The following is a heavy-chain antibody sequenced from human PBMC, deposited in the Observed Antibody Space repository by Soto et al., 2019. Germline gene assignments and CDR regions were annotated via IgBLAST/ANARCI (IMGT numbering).Heavy chain of an antibody. V-gene: IGHV4-39*01. J-gene: IGHJ3*02. CDR3: ARGRITMIVVVNDAFDI. Sequence: PSETLSLTCTVSGGSISSSSYYWGWIRQPPGKGLEWIGSIYYSGSTYYNPSPKSRVTISVDTSKNQFSLKLSSVTAADTAVYYCARGRITMIVVVNDAFDIWGQGTMVTVSS. CDR1: GGSISSSSYY. CDR2: IYYSGST. D-gene: IGHD3-22*01.